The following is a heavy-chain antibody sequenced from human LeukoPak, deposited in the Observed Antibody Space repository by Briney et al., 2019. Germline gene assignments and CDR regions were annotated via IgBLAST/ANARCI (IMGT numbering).Heavy chain of an antibody. CDR2: IYPGDSDT. J-gene: IGHJ4*02. CDR3: ARLAGSGGSCYRCFAY. CDR1: GHSFTSYW. Sequence: GESLKISCKGSGHSFTSYWIGWVRPMPGKGLEWMGIIYPGDSDTRYSPPFQGQVTISADKSISTAYLQWSSLEASDTAMYYCARLAGSGGSCYRCFAYWGQGTLVTVSS. V-gene: IGHV5-51*01. D-gene: IGHD2-15*01.